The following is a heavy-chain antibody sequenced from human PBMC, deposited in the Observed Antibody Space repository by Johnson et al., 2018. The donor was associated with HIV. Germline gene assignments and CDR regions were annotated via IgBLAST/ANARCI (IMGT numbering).Heavy chain of an antibody. D-gene: IGHD6-13*01. J-gene: IGHJ3*02. CDR2: IYSGDST. Sequence: QLVESGGGLVQPGGSLRLSCAASGFTVSSNYMSWVRQAPGKGLEWVSVIYSGDSTYYADSVKGRFTISRDNSKNTLYLQMNRLRAEDTAVYYCARDGGYSSSWYKYAFDSWGQGTMVTVSS. V-gene: IGHV3-66*01. CDR1: GFTVSSNY. CDR3: ARDGGYSSSWYKYAFDS.